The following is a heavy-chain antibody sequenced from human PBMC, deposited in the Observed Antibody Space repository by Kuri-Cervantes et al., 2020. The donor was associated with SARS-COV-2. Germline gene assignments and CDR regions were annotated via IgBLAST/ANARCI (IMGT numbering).Heavy chain of an antibody. J-gene: IGHJ4*02. CDR3: ARVGLMITFGGVIVIPPDY. Sequence: ASAKDSCSASGYTFTSYGISWVRQAPGQGLEWMGWISAYNGNTNYAQKLQGRVTVTTDTSTSTAYMELWSLRSDDTAVYYCARVGLMITFGGVIVIPPDYWGQGTLVTVSS. D-gene: IGHD3-16*02. V-gene: IGHV1-18*01. CDR2: ISAYNGNT. CDR1: GYTFTSYG.